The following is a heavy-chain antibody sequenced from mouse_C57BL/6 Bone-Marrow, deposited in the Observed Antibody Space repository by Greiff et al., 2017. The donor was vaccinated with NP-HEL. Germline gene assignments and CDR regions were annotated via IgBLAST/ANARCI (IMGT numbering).Heavy chain of an antibody. CDR3: ASPIYYGSSAFAY. CDR2: IYPRSGNT. D-gene: IGHD1-1*01. Sequence: QVQLKESGAELARPGASVKLSCKASGYTFTSYGISWVKQRTGQGLEWIGEIYPRSGNTYYNEKFKGKATLTADKSSSTAYMELRSLTSEDSAVYFCASPIYYGSSAFAYWGQGTLVTVSA. V-gene: IGHV1-81*01. J-gene: IGHJ3*01. CDR1: GYTFTSYG.